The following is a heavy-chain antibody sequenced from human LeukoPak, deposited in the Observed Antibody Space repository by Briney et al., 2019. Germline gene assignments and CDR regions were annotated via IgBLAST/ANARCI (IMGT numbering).Heavy chain of an antibody. V-gene: IGHV4-39*01. CDR3: ATTFYYGSGFRDYNWFDP. CDR1: GGSISSSSYY. D-gene: IGHD3-10*01. Sequence: SETLSLTCTVSGGSISSSSYYWGWIRQPPGKGLEWIGTIYYSGSTYYNPSLKSRVTISVDTSKNQFSLKLSSVTAADTAVYYCATTFYYGSGFRDYNWFDPWGQGTLVTVSS. J-gene: IGHJ5*02. CDR2: IYYSGST.